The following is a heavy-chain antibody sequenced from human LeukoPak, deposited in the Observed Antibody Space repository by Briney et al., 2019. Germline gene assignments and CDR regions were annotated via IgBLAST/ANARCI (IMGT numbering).Heavy chain of an antibody. CDR2: MSSNGGTT. D-gene: IGHD1-26*01. V-gene: IGHV3-64*01. CDR1: GFTFSSYA. CDR3: ARVGDVGPFDY. J-gene: IGHJ4*02. Sequence: GGSLRLSCAASGFTFSSYAMRWVRQAPGKGLEYVSAMSSNGGTTDYANSVKGRFTISRDNSKNTLYLQMGSLRAEDMAVYYCARVGDVGPFDYWGQGTLVTVSS.